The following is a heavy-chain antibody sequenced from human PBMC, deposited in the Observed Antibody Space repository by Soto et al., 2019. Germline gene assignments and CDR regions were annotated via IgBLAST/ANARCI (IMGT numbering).Heavy chain of an antibody. CDR1: GFSLSTSAVG. V-gene: IGHV2-5*02. Sequence: QITLKESGPTLVTPTQTLTLTCTFSGFSLSTSAVGVSWIRQPPGKALEWLAVIYWDDDKRYSPSLKNRLTITTDTSKNQLVLTFISIDPVDSAQYCCAHSDSRRFLASWRQGTLVTVSP. CDR2: IYWDDDK. J-gene: IGHJ4*02. D-gene: IGHD3-16*01. CDR3: AHSDSRRFLAS.